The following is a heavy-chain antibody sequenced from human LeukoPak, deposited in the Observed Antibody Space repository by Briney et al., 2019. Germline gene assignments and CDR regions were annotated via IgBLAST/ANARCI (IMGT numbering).Heavy chain of an antibody. J-gene: IGHJ4*02. CDR2: SNHSGST. CDR1: GGSFSAYY. V-gene: IGHV4-34*01. Sequence: PSETLSLTCGVYGGSFSAYYWSWIRQPPGKGLEWIGESNHSGSTTYNPSLKSRVTISVDTSKNQFSLKLSSVTVADTAVYYCARGRSLHCFDYWGQGTLVTVSS. CDR3: ARGRSLHCFDY.